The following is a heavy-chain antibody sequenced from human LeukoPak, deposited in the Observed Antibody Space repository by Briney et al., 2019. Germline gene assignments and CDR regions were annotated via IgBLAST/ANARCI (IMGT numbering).Heavy chain of an antibody. Sequence: PSETLSLTCAVYGGSFSGYYWSWIRQPPGKGLEWIGEINHSGNTNYNPSLKSRVTLSVDTSKNQFSLKVSSVTAADTAVYYCARGLARGPYPFQHWGQGTLVTVSS. V-gene: IGHV4-34*01. CDR1: GGSFSGYY. D-gene: IGHD3-10*01. CDR2: INHSGNT. J-gene: IGHJ1*01. CDR3: ARGLARGPYPFQH.